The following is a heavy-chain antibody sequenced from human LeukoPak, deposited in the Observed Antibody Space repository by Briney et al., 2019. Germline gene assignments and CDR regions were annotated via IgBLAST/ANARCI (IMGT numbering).Heavy chain of an antibody. CDR1: GFTFSSYS. V-gene: IGHV3-53*01. CDR2: IYSGGST. J-gene: IGHJ5*02. Sequence: PGGSLRLSCAASGFTFSSYSMNWVRQAPGKGLEWVSVIYSGGSTYYADSVKGRFTISRDNSKNTLYLQMNSLRAEDTAVYYCARGRSFDPWGQGTLVTVSS. CDR3: ARGRSFDP.